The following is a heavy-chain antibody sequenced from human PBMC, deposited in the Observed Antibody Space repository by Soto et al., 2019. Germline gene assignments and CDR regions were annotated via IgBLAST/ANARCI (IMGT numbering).Heavy chain of an antibody. Sequence: QITLKESGPTLVNPTQTLTLTCTFSGFSLSTSGVGVGWIRQPPGKALEWLALIYWNDDKRYSPSLKSRLTITKDTSKNQVVVTMTNMDPVDTATYYCGTASRGYWYFDLWGRGTLVTVSS. CDR1: GFSLSTSGVG. CDR2: IYWNDDK. V-gene: IGHV2-5*01. J-gene: IGHJ2*01. D-gene: IGHD2-21*02. CDR3: GTASRGYWYFDL.